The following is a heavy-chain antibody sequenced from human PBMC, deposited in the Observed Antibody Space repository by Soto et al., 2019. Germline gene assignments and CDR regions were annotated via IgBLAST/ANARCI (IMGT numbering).Heavy chain of an antibody. V-gene: IGHV1-69*13. Sequence: ASVKVSCKASGGTFSSYAISWVRQAPGQGLEWMGGIIPILGTANYAQKFQGRVTITADESTSTAYMELSSLRSEDTAVYYCARGDTAMAHKYYFDYWGQGTLVTVSS. CDR3: ARGDTAMAHKYYFDY. CDR1: GGTFSSYA. CDR2: IIPILGTA. J-gene: IGHJ4*02. D-gene: IGHD5-18*01.